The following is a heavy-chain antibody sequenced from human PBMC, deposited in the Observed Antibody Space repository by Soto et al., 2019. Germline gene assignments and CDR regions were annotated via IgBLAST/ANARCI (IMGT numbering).Heavy chain of an antibody. CDR1: GFTVSNNY. V-gene: IGHV3-66*01. J-gene: IGHJ4*02. CDR3: ARARFGGLGAIFADY. CDR2: IYRGGST. D-gene: IGHD3-3*01. Sequence: EVQLVNSGGGLVQTGGSLRLSCAASGFTVSNNYMSWVRQAPGKGLEWVSVIYRGGSTYYADSVKDRFTISRDNAENTLYLQMSSLREEDTAVYYCARARFGGLGAIFADYWGQGTLVTGSS.